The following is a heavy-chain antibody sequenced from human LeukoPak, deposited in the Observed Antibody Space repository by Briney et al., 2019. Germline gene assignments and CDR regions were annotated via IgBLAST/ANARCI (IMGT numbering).Heavy chain of an antibody. V-gene: IGHV3-7*03. CDR1: GFTISTYW. J-gene: IGHJ3*02. CDR2: IKQDGSEK. CDR3: AKRDRHGAFDI. Sequence: GGSLRLSCAASGFTISTYWMSWVRQAPGRGLEWVANIKQDGSEKFYVDSVKGRFTISRDNAKNSLYLQMNSLRAEDTAVYYCAKRDRHGAFDIWGQGTMVTVSS.